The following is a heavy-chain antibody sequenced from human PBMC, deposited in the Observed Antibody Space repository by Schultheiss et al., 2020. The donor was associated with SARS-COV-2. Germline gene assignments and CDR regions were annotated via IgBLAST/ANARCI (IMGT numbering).Heavy chain of an antibody. Sequence: ASVKVSCKASGYTFTSYAMHWVRQAPGQRLEWMGWINAGNGNTKYSQKFQGRVTITRDTSASTAYMELSSLRSEDTAVYYCAAVGGGQSYYYYGMDVWGQGTTVTVSS. CDR1: GYTFTSYA. D-gene: IGHD3-16*01. CDR3: AAVGGGQSYYYYGMDV. J-gene: IGHJ6*02. CDR2: INAGNGNT. V-gene: IGHV1-3*01.